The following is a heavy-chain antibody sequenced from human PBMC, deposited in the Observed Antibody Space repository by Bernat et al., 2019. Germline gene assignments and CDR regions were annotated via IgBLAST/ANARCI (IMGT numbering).Heavy chain of an antibody. CDR2: ISGSGGST. Sequence: EVQLLESGGGLVQPGGSLRLSCAASGFTFSSYAMSWVRQAPGKGLEWVSAISGSGGSTYYADSVKGRFTISRDNSKNTLYLQMNSLRAEDTAVYYCAKGPVYDWRTGYYMDVWGKGTTVTVSS. CDR3: AKGPVYDWRTGYYMDV. D-gene: IGHD3-3*01. V-gene: IGHV3-23*01. J-gene: IGHJ6*03. CDR1: GFTFSSYA.